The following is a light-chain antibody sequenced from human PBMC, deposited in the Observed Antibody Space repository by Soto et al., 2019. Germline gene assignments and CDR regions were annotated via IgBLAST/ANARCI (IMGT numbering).Light chain of an antibody. CDR2: EVS. CDR3: SSYTGRKAWV. J-gene: IGLJ3*02. V-gene: IGLV2-14*01. Sequence: QSALTQPASVSGSPGQSITISCTGASSDVGGFDYVSWSQQHPGKAPKLLIYEVSNRPSGVSNRFSASKSGNTASLTISGLQPEDEADYYCSSYTGRKAWVFCGGTKVTVL. CDR1: SSDVGGFDY.